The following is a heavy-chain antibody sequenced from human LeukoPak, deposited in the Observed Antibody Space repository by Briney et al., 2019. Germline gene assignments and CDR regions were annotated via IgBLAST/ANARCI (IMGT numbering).Heavy chain of an antibody. Sequence: GSLRLSCAASGFTVSSSYVSWVRQAPGKGLEWVSVMHSGGGTYYANSVKGRFTISRDNSKDTLYLQMNSLRAEDTAVYYCAKEGSSSSLNWFDPWGQGTLVTVSS. CDR3: AKEGSSSSLNWFDP. D-gene: IGHD6-6*01. CDR2: MHSGGGT. CDR1: GFTVSSSY. J-gene: IGHJ5*02. V-gene: IGHV3-53*01.